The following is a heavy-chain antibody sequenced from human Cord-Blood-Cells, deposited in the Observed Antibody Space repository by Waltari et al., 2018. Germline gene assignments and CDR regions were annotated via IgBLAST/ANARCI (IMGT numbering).Heavy chain of an antibody. CDR3: ARRSGYYTDY. CDR2: IYYSGST. D-gene: IGHD3-3*01. J-gene: IGHJ4*02. Sequence: QLQLQESGPGLVKPSETLSLTCTVSGGSISRSRYYWGWIRPPPGKGLEWIGSIYYSGSTYYNQSLKSRVTISVDTSKNQFSLKLSSVTAADTAVYYCARRSGYYTDYWGQGTLVTVSS. CDR1: GGSISRSRYY. V-gene: IGHV4-39*01.